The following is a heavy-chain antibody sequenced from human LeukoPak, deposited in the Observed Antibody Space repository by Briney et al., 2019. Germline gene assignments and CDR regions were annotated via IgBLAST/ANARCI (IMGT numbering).Heavy chain of an antibody. CDR2: IYYSGST. CDR3: ARGSSDYYYYMDV. Sequence: SETLSFTCTVSGGSISSYYWSWIRQPPGKGLEWIGYIYYSGSTNYNPSLKSRVTISVDTSKNQFSLKLSSVTAADTAVYYCARGSSDYYYYMDVWRKGTTVTISS. CDR1: GGSISSYY. J-gene: IGHJ6*03. D-gene: IGHD3-10*01. V-gene: IGHV4-59*01.